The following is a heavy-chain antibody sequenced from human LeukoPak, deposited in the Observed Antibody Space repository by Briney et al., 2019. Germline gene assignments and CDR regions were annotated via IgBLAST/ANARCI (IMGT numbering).Heavy chain of an antibody. Sequence: ASVKVSCKVSGYTLTELSMHWVRQAPGKGREWMGGFDPEDGETIYAQTFQGRVTMTEDTSTDTAYMELSSLRSEDTAVYYCATSMRDYGDSFDYWGQGTLVTVSS. J-gene: IGHJ4*02. CDR2: FDPEDGET. V-gene: IGHV1-24*01. D-gene: IGHD4-17*01. CDR3: ATSMRDYGDSFDY. CDR1: GYTLTELS.